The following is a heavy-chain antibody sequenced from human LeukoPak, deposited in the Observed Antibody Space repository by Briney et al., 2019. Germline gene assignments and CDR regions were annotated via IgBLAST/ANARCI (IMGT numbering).Heavy chain of an antibody. D-gene: IGHD3-3*01. CDR3: ARSQGDDFWSGYYYPHLDY. J-gene: IGHJ4*02. V-gene: IGHV4-59*08. CDR1: GGSVNNYY. Sequence: ETLSLTCTVSGGSVNNYYWSWIRQPPGKGLEWIGYVYYSGTTNYKPSLKSRVTISVDTSKNQFSLKLSSVTAADTAVYYCARSQGDDFWSGYYYPHLDYWGQGTLVTVSS. CDR2: VYYSGTT.